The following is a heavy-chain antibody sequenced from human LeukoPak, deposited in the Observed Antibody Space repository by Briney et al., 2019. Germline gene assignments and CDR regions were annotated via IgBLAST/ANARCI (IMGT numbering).Heavy chain of an antibody. V-gene: IGHV4-4*02. CDR1: GDSISSSNW. CDR2: IYHGGTT. D-gene: IGHD4-17*01. CDR3: ATTTVTPNGDAFDI. Sequence: SETLSLTCAVFGDSISSSNWWSRVRQPPGKGLEWIGEIYHGGTTNYNPSLKSRVTISIDKSKNHFSLNLSSVSAADTAVYYCATTTVTPNGDAFDIWGQGTLVTVSS. J-gene: IGHJ3*02.